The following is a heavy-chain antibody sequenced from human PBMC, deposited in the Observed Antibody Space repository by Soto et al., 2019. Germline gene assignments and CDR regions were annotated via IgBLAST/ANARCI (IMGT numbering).Heavy chain of an antibody. Sequence: GESLKISCNASGYTFTNHWISWVRQKPGQGLEWMGRIDPSDSRTKYNPSFEGHVTISIDKYINTAFLQWRSLRAADTAVYFCARRRGYSYDFDSWGQGTLVTVSS. J-gene: IGHJ4*02. D-gene: IGHD5-18*01. CDR2: IDPSDSRT. CDR1: GYTFTNHW. V-gene: IGHV5-10-1*01. CDR3: ARRRGYSYDFDS.